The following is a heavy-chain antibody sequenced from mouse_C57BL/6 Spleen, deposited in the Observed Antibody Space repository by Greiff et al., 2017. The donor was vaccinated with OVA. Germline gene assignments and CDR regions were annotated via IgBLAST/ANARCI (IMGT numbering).Heavy chain of an antibody. CDR2: IRNKANGYTT. Sequence: EVHLVESGGGLVQPGGSLSLSCAASGFTFTDYYMSWVRQPPGKALEWLDFIRNKANGYTTEYSASVKGRFTISRDNSQSILYLQMNALRAEDSATYYCARGTAQATFFAYWGQGTLVTVSA. V-gene: IGHV7-3*01. J-gene: IGHJ3*01. D-gene: IGHD3-2*02. CDR1: GFTFTDYY. CDR3: ARGTAQATFFAY.